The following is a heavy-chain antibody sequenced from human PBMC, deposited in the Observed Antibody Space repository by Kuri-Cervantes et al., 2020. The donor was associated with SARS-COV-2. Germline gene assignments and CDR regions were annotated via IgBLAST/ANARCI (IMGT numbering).Heavy chain of an antibody. Sequence: GESLKISCAASGFTFSDCSMHWVRQAPGKGLEWVAVMSYDGSNIHYADSVKGRFTISRDNSKNTLYLQMNSLRAEDTAIYYCATLFDSSGFMFDYWGQGTLVTVSS. CDR1: GFTFSDCS. CDR3: ATLFDSSGFMFDY. D-gene: IGHD3-22*01. CDR2: MSYDGSNI. V-gene: IGHV3-30*04. J-gene: IGHJ4*02.